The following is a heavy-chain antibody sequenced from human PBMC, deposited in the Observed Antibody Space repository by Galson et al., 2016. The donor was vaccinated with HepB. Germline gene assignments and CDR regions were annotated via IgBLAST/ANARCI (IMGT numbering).Heavy chain of an antibody. V-gene: IGHV4-4*02. CDR1: GGSISTNSW. CDR3: ATIRLHCLGTTCYGVGLDY. CDR2: IYHSGDT. Sequence: ETLSLTCAVSGGSISTNSWWHWVRQSPGKGLEWIGEIYHSGDTNYNPSLKSRVPISVDNSKNQFSLSLSSVTAADTAVYYCATIRLHCLGTTCYGVGLDYWGHGTLVTVSS. J-gene: IGHJ4*03. D-gene: IGHD2-2*01.